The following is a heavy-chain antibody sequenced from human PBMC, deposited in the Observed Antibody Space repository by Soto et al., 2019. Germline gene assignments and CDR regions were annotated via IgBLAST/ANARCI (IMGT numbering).Heavy chain of an antibody. CDR1: GYTFTSYA. D-gene: IGHD5-18*01. CDR3: ARGLNGYLHYFDY. J-gene: IGHJ4*02. Sequence: GASVKVSCKASGYTFTSYAMHWVRQAPGQRLEWMGWINAGNGNTKYSQKFQGRVTITRDTSAGTAYMELSSLRSEDTAVYYCARGLNGYLHYFDYWGQGTPVTVLL. CDR2: INAGNGNT. V-gene: IGHV1-3*01.